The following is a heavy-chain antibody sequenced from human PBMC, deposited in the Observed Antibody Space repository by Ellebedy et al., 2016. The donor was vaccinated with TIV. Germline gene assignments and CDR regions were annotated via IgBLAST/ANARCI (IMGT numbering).Heavy chain of an antibody. CDR2: IHYNGVT. Sequence: MPSETLSLTCAVNGWSVSSLYWSWSRQSPGTGLEWIGEIHYNGVTNYSPSFKSRVAISRDMSNNQFSLNLNSVSAADTAIYYCARAGLYGSFDGFDIWGQGTMVTVSS. CDR3: ARAGLYGSFDGFDI. V-gene: IGHV4-34*01. CDR1: GWSVSSLY. D-gene: IGHD4-17*01. J-gene: IGHJ3*02.